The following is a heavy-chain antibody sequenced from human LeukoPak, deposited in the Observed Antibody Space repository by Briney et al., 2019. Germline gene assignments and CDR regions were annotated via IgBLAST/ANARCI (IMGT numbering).Heavy chain of an antibody. Sequence: GGSLRLSCAASGFTFSRYAMTWVRQAPGKGLEWVSALSDSGASKYYADSVKGRFTISRDNSKNTLYLQMNSLRADDTAVYYCASSPPTGITVSYFDYCGQGTLVTVSS. CDR3: ASSPPTGITVSYFDY. J-gene: IGHJ4*02. CDR2: LSDSGASK. V-gene: IGHV3-23*01. D-gene: IGHD4-17*01. CDR1: GFTFSRYA.